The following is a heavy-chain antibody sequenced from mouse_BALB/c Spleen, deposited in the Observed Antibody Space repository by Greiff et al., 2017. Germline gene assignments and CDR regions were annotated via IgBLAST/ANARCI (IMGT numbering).Heavy chain of an antibody. V-gene: IGHV1-9*01. J-gene: IGHJ4*01. CDR2: ILPGSGST. D-gene: IGHD2-4*01. CDR3: ARAEDYDYSYYAMDY. Sequence: QVQLHQSGAELMKPGASVKISCKATGYTFSSYWIEWVKQRPGHGLEWIGEILPGSGSTNYNEKFKGKATFTADTSSNTAYMQLSSLTSEDSAVYYCARAEDYDYSYYAMDYWGQGTSVTVSS. CDR1: GYTFSSYW.